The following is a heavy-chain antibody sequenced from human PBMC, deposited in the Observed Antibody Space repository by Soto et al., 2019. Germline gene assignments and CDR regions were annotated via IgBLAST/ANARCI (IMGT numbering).Heavy chain of an antibody. CDR1: GFTFSSYW. CDR3: ARRHRPSYTSDY. D-gene: IGHD4-4*01. V-gene: IGHV3-74*01. J-gene: IGHJ4*02. CDR2: INDDGRRT. Sequence: GGSLRLSCAASGFTFSSYWMHWVRQAPGKGLEWVSRINDDGRRTSYADSVKGRFTISRDNAKNTLYLQMNSLRDDDTAIYYCARRHRPSYTSDYWAREPWSPSP.